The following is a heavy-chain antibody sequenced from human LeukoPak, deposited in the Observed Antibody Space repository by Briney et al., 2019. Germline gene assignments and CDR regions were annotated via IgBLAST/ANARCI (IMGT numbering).Heavy chain of an antibody. V-gene: IGHV3-15*01. J-gene: IGHJ4*02. CDR2: IKSKTDGGTT. D-gene: IGHD3-16*01. CDR1: GFTFSNAW. Sequence: PGGSLRLSCAASGFTFSNAWMSWVRQAPGKGLEWVGRIKSKTDGGTTDYAAPVKGRFTISRDDSKNTLYLQMNSLKTEDTAVYYXTTDLLWVLVNDYWGQGTLVTVSS. CDR3: TTDLLWVLVNDY.